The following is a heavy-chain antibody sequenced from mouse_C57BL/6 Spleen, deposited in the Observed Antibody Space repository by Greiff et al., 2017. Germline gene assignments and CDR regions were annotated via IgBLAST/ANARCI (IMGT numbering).Heavy chain of an antibody. J-gene: IGHJ2*01. V-gene: IGHV1-50*01. CDR3: ARALLRGTFDY. CDR2: IDPYDSYT. Sequence: VQLQQPGAELVKPGASVKLSCKASGYTFTSYWMQWVKQRPGQGLEWIGEIDPYDSYTNYNQTFKGKATLTVDTSSSTAYMQLSSLTSEDSAVYYCARALLRGTFDYWGQGTTLPVAS. CDR1: GYTFTSYW. D-gene: IGHD1-2*01.